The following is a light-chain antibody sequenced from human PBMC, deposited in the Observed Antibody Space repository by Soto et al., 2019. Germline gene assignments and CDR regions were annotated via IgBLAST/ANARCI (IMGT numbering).Light chain of an antibody. CDR2: GAS. CDR1: QSVSSSY. V-gene: IGKV3-20*01. Sequence: EIVLPQSPGTLSLSPGERATLSCRASQSVSSSYLAWYQQKPGQAPRLLIYGASSRATGIPDRFSGSGSGADFTLTISRLEPEDFAVYYCQQYGSSPRLTFGGGTKVESK. CDR3: QQYGSSPRLT. J-gene: IGKJ4*01.